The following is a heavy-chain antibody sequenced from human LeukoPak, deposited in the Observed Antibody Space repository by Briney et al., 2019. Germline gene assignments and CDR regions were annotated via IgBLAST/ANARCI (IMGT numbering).Heavy chain of an antibody. V-gene: IGHV3-23*01. CDR1: GFTFSSYA. CDR3: AQDRPMVRGVIPNAGEYYYYYYGMDV. D-gene: IGHD3-10*01. Sequence: PGGSLRLSCAASGFTFSSYAMSWVRQAPGKGLEWVSAISGRGGSTYYADSVKGRFTICRDNSKNTLYLQMNSLRPEDTAVYYCAQDRPMVRGVIPNAGEYYYYYYGMDVWGQGTTVTVSS. CDR2: ISGRGGST. J-gene: IGHJ6*02.